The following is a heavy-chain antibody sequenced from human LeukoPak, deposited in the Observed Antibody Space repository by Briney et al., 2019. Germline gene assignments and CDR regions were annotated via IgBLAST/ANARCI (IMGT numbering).Heavy chain of an antibody. CDR3: ARAWWFDP. CDR1: GGSFSGYY. Sequence: WETLSLTCAVYGGSFSGYYWSWIRQPPGKGLEWIGEINHSGSTNYNPSLKSRVTISVDTSKNQFSLKLSSVTAADTAVYYCARAWWFDPWGQGTLVTVSS. V-gene: IGHV4-34*01. CDR2: INHSGST. J-gene: IGHJ5*02.